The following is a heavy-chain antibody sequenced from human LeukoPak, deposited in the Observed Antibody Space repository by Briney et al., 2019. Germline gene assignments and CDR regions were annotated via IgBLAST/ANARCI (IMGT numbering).Heavy chain of an antibody. D-gene: IGHD2-21*01. CDR3: ARLQGDSTAIFDY. CDR2: IYHTGAT. J-gene: IGHJ4*02. Sequence: PSETLSLTCAVYGGSFSGYYWSWIRQPPGKGLEWVAYIYHTGATNYNPSLKSRATISVDTSKNQFSLRLSSVTAADTAVYYCARLQGDSTAIFDYWGQGTLVSVSS. V-gene: IGHV4-59*01. CDR1: GGSFSGYY.